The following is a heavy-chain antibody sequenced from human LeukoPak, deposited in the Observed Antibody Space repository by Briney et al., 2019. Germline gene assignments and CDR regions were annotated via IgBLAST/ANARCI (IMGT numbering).Heavy chain of an antibody. CDR2: ISGSNPGT. J-gene: IGHJ4*02. CDR1: GFTFSTYA. Sequence: PGGSLRLSCAASGFTFSTYAMSWVRQTPGKGLEWVSAISGSNPGTYHADSVKGRLTISRDNSKNTLHLQMDSLRAEDTAIYYCAKASLGHCSGAFCYHFDYWGQGTPVTVSS. D-gene: IGHD2-15*01. V-gene: IGHV3-23*01. CDR3: AKASLGHCSGAFCYHFDY.